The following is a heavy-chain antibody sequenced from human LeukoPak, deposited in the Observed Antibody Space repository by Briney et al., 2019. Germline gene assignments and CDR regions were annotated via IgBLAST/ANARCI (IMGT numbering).Heavy chain of an antibody. CDR1: GGSFSGYY. V-gene: IGHV4-34*01. Sequence: SETLSLTCAVYGGSFSGYYWSWIRQPPGKGLEWIGEINHSGSTNYNPSLKSRVTISVDTSKNQFSLKLSSVTAADTAVYYRAGGQATVTRNWGQGTLVTVS. D-gene: IGHD4-11*01. CDR2: INHSGST. CDR3: AGGQATVTRN. J-gene: IGHJ4*02.